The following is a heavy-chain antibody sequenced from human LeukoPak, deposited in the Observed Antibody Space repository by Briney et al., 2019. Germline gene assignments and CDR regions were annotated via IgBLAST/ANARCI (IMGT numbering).Heavy chain of an antibody. CDR2: ISAYNGNT. D-gene: IGHD2-15*01. CDR3: ARVNRYCSGGSCDVWFDP. J-gene: IGHJ5*02. V-gene: IGHV1-18*01. Sequence: ASVKVSCKASGYTFTSYGISWVRQAPGQGLEWMGWISAYNGNTNYAQKLQGRVTMTTDTSTSTAYMELRSPRSDDTAVYYCARVNRYCSGGSCDVWFDPWGQGTLVTVSS. CDR1: GYTFTSYG.